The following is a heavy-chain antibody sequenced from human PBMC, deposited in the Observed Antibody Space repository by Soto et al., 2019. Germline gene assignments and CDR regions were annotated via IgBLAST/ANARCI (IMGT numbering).Heavy chain of an antibody. J-gene: IGHJ4*02. V-gene: IGHV3-30-3*01. Sequence: QVQLVESGGGVVQPGRSLRLSCEASGFTFSSYAMHWVRQAPGKGLEWVAVISYDGRNKYYADSVKGRFTISRDNSKNTLYLQMNSLRAEDTAVYYCARDRQQLVIFDYWGQGTLVTVSS. CDR1: GFTFSSYA. CDR2: ISYDGRNK. CDR3: ARDRQQLVIFDY. D-gene: IGHD6-13*01.